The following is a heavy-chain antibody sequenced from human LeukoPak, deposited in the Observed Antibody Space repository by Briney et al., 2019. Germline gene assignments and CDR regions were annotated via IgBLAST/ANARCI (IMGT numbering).Heavy chain of an antibody. CDR3: ARQDIVVVPAANDYYYYYGMDV. J-gene: IGHJ6*02. CDR1: GYTFTSYG. Sequence: GASVKVSCKASGYTFTSYGISWVRQAPGQGLEWMGWISAYNGNTNYAQKLQGRVTMTTDTSTSTAYMELRSLRSDDTAVYYCARQDIVVVPAANDYYYYYGMDVWGQGTMVTVSS. V-gene: IGHV1-18*01. CDR2: ISAYNGNT. D-gene: IGHD2-2*01.